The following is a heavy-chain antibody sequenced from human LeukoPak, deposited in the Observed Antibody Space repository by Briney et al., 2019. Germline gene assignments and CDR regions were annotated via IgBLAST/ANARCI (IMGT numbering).Heavy chain of an antibody. V-gene: IGHV3-7*04. D-gene: IGHD3-16*01. CDR3: ARDLGSGGGSDY. CDR1: GFTFSSHW. CDR2: IKQDGSEK. J-gene: IGHJ4*02. Sequence: TGGSLRLSCAASGFTFSSHWMTWVRQAPGTGLEWVATIKQDGSEKYYVDSVKGRFTVSRDNAKNALYLQMNSLRAEDTAVYNCARDLGSGGGSDYWGQGTLVTVSS.